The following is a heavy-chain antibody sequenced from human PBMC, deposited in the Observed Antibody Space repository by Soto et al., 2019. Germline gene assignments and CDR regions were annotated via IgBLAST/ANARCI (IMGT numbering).Heavy chain of an antibody. D-gene: IGHD3-10*01. V-gene: IGHV3-23*01. J-gene: IGHJ4*02. CDR3: VKTAPQFGDFPS. Sequence: GGSLSLSCAASGFSFSSYAMSWVRRAPGKGLEWVSTIAGSGTGTSYADSVKGRFTISRDNSRNTLYLQMNSLRAEDTAMYYCVKTAPQFGDFPSRGKGPLVTVSS. CDR1: GFSFSSYA. CDR2: IAGSGTGT.